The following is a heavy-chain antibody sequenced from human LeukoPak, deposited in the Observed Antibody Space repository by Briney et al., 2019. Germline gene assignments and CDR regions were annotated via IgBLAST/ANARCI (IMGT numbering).Heavy chain of an antibody. CDR3: ARAPLDTAMYGGFDY. CDR2: INPNSGGT. Sequence: ASVKVSCKASGYTFTGYYLHWVRQAPGQGLEWMGWINPNSGGTDYAQKFQGRVTMTRDTSISTAYMELSRLKSDDTAVYYCARAPLDTAMYGGFDYWGQGTLVTVSS. J-gene: IGHJ4*02. CDR1: GYTFTGYY. D-gene: IGHD5-18*01. V-gene: IGHV1-2*02.